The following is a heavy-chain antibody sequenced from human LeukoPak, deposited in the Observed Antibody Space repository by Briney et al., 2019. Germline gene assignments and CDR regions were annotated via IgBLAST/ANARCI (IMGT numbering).Heavy chain of an antibody. J-gene: IGHJ6*03. V-gene: IGHV1-46*01. Sequence: GASVKVSCKASGYTFTSYYMHWVRQAPGQGLEWMGIINPSGGSTSYAQKFQGRVTMTRNTSISTAYMDLSSLRSEDTAVYYCARASSGWPAYSYYYYMDVWGKGTTVIISS. CDR2: INPSGGST. D-gene: IGHD6-19*01. CDR1: GYTFTSYY. CDR3: ARASSGWPAYSYYYYMDV.